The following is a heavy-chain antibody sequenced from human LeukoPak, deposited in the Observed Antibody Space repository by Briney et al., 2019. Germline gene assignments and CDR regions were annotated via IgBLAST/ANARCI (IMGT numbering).Heavy chain of an antibody. CDR2: ISYDGSNK. J-gene: IGHJ4*02. CDR3: ANGIFDY. V-gene: IGHV3-30*18. Sequence: GRSLRLSCAASGFTFSSYGMHWVRQAPGKGLEWVAVISYDGSNKYYADSVKGRFTISRDNSKNTLYLQMNSLRAEGTAVYYCANGIFDYWGQGTLVTVSS. D-gene: IGHD1-14*01. CDR1: GFTFSSYG.